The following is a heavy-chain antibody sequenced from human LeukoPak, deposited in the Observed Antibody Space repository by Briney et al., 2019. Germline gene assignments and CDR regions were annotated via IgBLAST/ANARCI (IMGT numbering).Heavy chain of an antibody. V-gene: IGHV4-34*01. CDR3: ARGPDILTGTDAFDI. CDR1: GGFFSGYY. D-gene: IGHD3-9*01. J-gene: IGHJ3*02. Sequence: SETLSLTCAVYGGFFSGYYWSWIRQPPGKGLEWIGEINHSGSTNYNPSLKSRVTISVDTSKNQFSLKLSSVTAADTAVYYCARGPDILTGTDAFDIWGQGTMVTVSS. CDR2: INHSGST.